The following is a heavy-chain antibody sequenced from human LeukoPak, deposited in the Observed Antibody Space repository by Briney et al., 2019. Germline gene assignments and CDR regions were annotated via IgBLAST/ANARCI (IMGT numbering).Heavy chain of an antibody. CDR2: ISSSSYI. CDR1: GFTFSSYS. CDR3: AREVVPAEDYYYYMDV. Sequence: GGSLRLSCAASGFTFSSYSMNWVRQAPGKGLEWVSSISSSSYIYYADSVKGRFTISRDNAKNSLYLQMNSLRAEDTAVYYCAREVVPAEDYYYYMDVWGKGTTVTVSS. V-gene: IGHV3-21*01. J-gene: IGHJ6*03. D-gene: IGHD2-2*01.